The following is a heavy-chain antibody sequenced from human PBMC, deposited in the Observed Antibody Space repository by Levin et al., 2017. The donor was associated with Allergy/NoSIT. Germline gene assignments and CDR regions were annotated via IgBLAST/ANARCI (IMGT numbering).Heavy chain of an antibody. CDR3: ARGPRAVGTWVVVVAATTRGAFDI. CDR2: INHSGST. CDR1: GGSFSGYY. J-gene: IGHJ3*02. Sequence: SETLSLTCAVYGGSFSGYYWSWIRQPPGKGLEWIGEINHSGSTNYNPSLKSRVTISVDTSKNQFSLKLSSVTAADTAVYYCARGPRAVGTWVVVVAATTRGAFDIWGQGTMVTVSS. V-gene: IGHV4-34*01. D-gene: IGHD2-15*01.